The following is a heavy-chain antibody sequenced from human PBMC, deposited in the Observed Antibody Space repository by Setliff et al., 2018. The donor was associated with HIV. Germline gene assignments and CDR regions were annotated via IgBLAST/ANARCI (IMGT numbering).Heavy chain of an antibody. Sequence: SETLSLTCTVSGGSIRSSSFYWGWIRQPPGKGLEWIASIYYSGSTYYNSSLKSRVTISVDTSKNQFSLKLSSVTATDTAVYYCARHAIVVPADYNFWSGYPTAHAFGIWGQGTMVT. V-gene: IGHV4-39*01. CDR2: IYYSGST. CDR3: ARHAIVVPADYNFWSGYPTAHAFGI. D-gene: IGHD3-3*01. CDR1: GGSIRSSSFY. J-gene: IGHJ3*02.